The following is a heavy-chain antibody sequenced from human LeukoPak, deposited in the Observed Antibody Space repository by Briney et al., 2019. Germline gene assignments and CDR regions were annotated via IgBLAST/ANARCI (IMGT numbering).Heavy chain of an antibody. V-gene: IGHV1-2*02. CDR2: INPNSGGT. D-gene: IGHD1-26*01. CDR3: ARVRYSGSYLARLWFDP. CDR1: GFTFTGYY. J-gene: IGHJ5*02. Sequence: GGSLRLSCAASGFTFTGYYMHWVRQAPGQGLEWMGWINPNSGGTNYAQKFQGRVTMTRDTSISTAYMELSRLRSDDTAVYYCARVRYSGSYLARLWFDPWGQGTLVTVSS.